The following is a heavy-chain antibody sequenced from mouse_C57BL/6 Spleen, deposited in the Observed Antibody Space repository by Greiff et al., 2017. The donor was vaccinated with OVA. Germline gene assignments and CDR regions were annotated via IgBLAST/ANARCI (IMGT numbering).Heavy chain of an antibody. CDR1: GYTFTDYY. J-gene: IGHJ2*01. V-gene: IGHV1-19*01. CDR3: ARSSMATVVEGNFDY. D-gene: IGHD1-1*01. Sequence: EVKLVESGPVLVKPGASVKMSCKASGYTFTDYYMNWVKQSHGKSLEWIGVINPYNGGTSYNQKFKGKATLTVDKSSSTAYMELNSLTSEDSAVYYCARSSMATVVEGNFDYWGQGTTLTVSS. CDR2: INPYNGGT.